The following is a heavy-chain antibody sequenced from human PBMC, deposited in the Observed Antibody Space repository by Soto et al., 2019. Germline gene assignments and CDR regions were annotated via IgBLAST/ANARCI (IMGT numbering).Heavy chain of an antibody. CDR3: ARTGERWILGYYFDY. D-gene: IGHD2-2*03. CDR2: IYYSGST. J-gene: IGHJ4*02. V-gene: IGHV4-31*03. CDR1: GSSISSGGYY. Sequence: SETLSLTCTVSGSSISSGGYYWSWIRQHTGKGLEWIGYIYYSGSTYYNPSLKSRVTISVDTSRNQFSLKLSSVTAADTAVYYCARTGERWILGYYFDYWGQGTLVTVSS.